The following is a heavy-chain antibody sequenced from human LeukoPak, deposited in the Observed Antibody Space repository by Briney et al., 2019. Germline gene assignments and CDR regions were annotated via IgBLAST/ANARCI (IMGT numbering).Heavy chain of an antibody. D-gene: IGHD4-23*01. V-gene: IGHV3-30*18. Sequence: GGSLRLSCAASGFTFSSYGMHWVRQAPGKGLEWVAVISYDAIKKFYADSVKGRFTISRDNSKNTLYLQMNSLRAEDTAVYYCAKFYYRYGGNSVLSEDTRENLFDIWGQGTMVAVSS. CDR1: GFTFSSYG. J-gene: IGHJ3*02. CDR2: ISYDAIKK. CDR3: AKFYYRYGGNSVLSEDTRENLFDI.